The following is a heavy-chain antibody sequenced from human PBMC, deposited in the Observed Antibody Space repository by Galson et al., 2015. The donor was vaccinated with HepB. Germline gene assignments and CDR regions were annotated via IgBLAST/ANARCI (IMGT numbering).Heavy chain of an antibody. J-gene: IGHJ4*02. CDR1: GGTFSSYA. D-gene: IGHD5-24*01. CDR2: IIPILGIA. CDR3: ARVARRDGYNWVGPFDY. Sequence: SVKVSCKASGGTFSSYAISWVRQAPGQGLEWMGRIIPILGIANYAQKFQGRVTITADKSTSTAYMELSSLRSEDTAVYYCARVARRDGYNWVGPFDYWGQGTLVTVSS. V-gene: IGHV1-69*04.